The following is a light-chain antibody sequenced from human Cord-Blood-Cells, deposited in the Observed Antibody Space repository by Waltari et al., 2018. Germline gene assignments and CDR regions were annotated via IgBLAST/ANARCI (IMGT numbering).Light chain of an antibody. CDR3: QQYNSYSGT. J-gene: IGKJ1*01. V-gene: IGKV1-5*01. CDR2: DAS. CDR1: QSISSW. Sequence: DIQMTQSPSTLSASVGDRVTITCRASQSISSWLAWYQQKPGKAPKLLIYDASSLESGVPSRFSGSGSGTEFTLTISSLQPDDFATYYCQQYNSYSGTFHQGP.